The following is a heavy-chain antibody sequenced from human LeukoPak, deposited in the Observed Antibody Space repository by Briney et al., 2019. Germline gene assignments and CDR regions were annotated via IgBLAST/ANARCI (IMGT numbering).Heavy chain of an antibody. CDR2: ISGSGGST. CDR1: GFTFSSYA. J-gene: IGHJ3*02. D-gene: IGHD3-10*01. Sequence: GRSLCLSCAASGFTFSSYAISWVRQAPGQGLGWVSAISGSGGSTYYADSVKGRFTISRDNSKNTLYLQMNSLRAEDTAVYYCAKDLYYYGSGSYPDWAFDIWGQGTMVTVSS. V-gene: IGHV3-23*01. CDR3: AKDLYYYGSGSYPDWAFDI.